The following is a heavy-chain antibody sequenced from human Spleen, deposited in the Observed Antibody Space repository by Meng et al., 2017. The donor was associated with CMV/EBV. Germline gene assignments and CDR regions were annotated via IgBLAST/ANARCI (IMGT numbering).Heavy chain of an antibody. V-gene: IGHV3-74*01. Sequence: GGSLRLSCAASGFTFNDYYMTYIRQAPGKGLVWVSRINSDGSSTSYADSVKGRFTISRDNAKNTLYLQMNSLRAEDTAVYYCARSQTGGWGQGTLVTVSS. CDR3: ARSQTGG. D-gene: IGHD1-14*01. CDR1: GFTFNDYY. J-gene: IGHJ4*02. CDR2: INSDGSST.